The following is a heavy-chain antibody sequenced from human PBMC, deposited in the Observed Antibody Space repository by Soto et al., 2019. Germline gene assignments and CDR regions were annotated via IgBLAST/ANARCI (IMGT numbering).Heavy chain of an antibody. V-gene: IGHV1-18*01. D-gene: IGHD3-3*01. CDR2: ISAYNGNT. CDR3: ARYFWSGQLPFYFDQ. Sequence: ASVKVSCKASGYTFNSYVVSWVRQAPGQGLEWMGWISAYNGNTKYSQNLQGRVTMTIDTTTSSAYLEVRSLRSDDTAIYYCARYFWSGQLPFYFDQWGQGTLVTVSS. CDR1: GYTFNSYV. J-gene: IGHJ4*02.